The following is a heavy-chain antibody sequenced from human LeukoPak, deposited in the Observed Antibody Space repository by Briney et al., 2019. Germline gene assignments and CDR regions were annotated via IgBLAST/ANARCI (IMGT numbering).Heavy chain of an antibody. Sequence: SETLSLTCTVSGGSISSSSYYWGWIRQPPGKGLEWIGSIYYSGSTYYNPSLKSRVTISVDTSKNQFSLKLSSVTAADTAVYYCVVGGSAGDAFDIWGQGTMVTVSS. V-gene: IGHV4-39*01. J-gene: IGHJ3*02. CDR1: GGSISSSSYY. CDR3: VVGGSAGDAFDI. D-gene: IGHD2-15*01. CDR2: IYYSGST.